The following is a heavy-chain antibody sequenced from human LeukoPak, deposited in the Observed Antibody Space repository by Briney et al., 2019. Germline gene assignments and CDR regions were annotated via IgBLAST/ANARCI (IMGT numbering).Heavy chain of an antibody. D-gene: IGHD2-8*02. CDR2: IKQDGSEK. CDR1: GLTFSRYC. V-gene: IGHV3-7*01. Sequence: GGSLRLSCAASGLTFSRYCMTWFRQAPGKGLEWVANIKQDGSEKYYVDSVKGRFTISRDNADRSLYLQMTSLRVEDTAVYFCASRYCTGVNCFAASYMCMDVWGKGTTVTVSS. J-gene: IGHJ6*03. CDR3: ASRYCTGVNCFAASYMCMDV.